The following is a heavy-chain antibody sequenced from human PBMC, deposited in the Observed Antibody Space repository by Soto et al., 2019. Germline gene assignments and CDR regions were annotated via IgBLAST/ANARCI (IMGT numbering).Heavy chain of an antibody. J-gene: IGHJ5*02. V-gene: IGHV4-59*02. D-gene: IGHD1-7*01. Sequence: SETLSLTCRVSGASVSSYYWSWVRQPPGKGLEWIGYIYYIGAYNYNPSLKSRVTISVDTSKNQFSLKLTSVTAADTAVYYCARNPETRDWLDPWGQGTLVTVSS. CDR2: IYYIGAY. CDR3: ARNPETRDWLDP. CDR1: GASVSSYY.